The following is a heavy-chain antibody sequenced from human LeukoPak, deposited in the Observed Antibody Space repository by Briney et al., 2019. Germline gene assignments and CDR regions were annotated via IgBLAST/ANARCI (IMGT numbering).Heavy chain of an antibody. V-gene: IGHV3-23*01. CDR3: ARGLGLRWTGGDY. CDR2: ISGSGGST. J-gene: IGHJ4*02. CDR1: GFTVSSNY. D-gene: IGHD4-23*01. Sequence: GGSLRLSCAASGFTVSSNYMSWVRQAPGKGLEWVSVISGSGGSTYYADSVKGRFTISRDNSKNTLYLQMNSLRAEDTAVYYCARGLGLRWTGGDYWGQGTLVTVSS.